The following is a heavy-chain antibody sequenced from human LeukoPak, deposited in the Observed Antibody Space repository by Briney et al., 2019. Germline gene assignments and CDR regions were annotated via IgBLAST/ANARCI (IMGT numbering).Heavy chain of an antibody. CDR1: GGSFSGYY. CDR2: INHSGST. J-gene: IGHJ3*02. V-gene: IGHV4-34*01. D-gene: IGHD3-22*01. CDR3: ARPYDSSGKGGAFDI. Sequence: PSETLSLTCAVYGGSFSGYYWSWIRQPPGKGLEWIGEINHSGSTNYNPSLKSRVTMSVDTSKNQFSLKLSSVTAADTAVYCCARPYDSSGKGGAFDIWGQGTMVTVSS.